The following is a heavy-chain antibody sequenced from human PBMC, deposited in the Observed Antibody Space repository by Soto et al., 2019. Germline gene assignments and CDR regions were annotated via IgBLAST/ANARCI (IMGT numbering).Heavy chain of an antibody. V-gene: IGHV3-9*01. CDR1: GFTFDDYA. CDR3: AKDISTAFYYFDY. Sequence: LRLSCAASGFTFDDYAMHWVRQAPGKGLEWVSGISWNSGSIGYADSVKGRFTISRDNAKSSLYLQMNSLRAEDTALYYCAKDISTAFYYFDYWGQGTLVTVSS. J-gene: IGHJ4*02. CDR2: ISWNSGSI. D-gene: IGHD3-16*02.